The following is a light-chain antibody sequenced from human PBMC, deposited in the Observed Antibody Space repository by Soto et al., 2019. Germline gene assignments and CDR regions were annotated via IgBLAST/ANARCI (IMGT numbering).Light chain of an antibody. J-gene: IGKJ2*01. CDR1: QSISDF. CDR2: GAS. V-gene: IGKV3-20*01. CDR3: QQYDNSPLSYT. Sequence: EIVLTQSPGTLSLSPGERATLYCRASQSISDFIAWHQQKPGQAPRLLIYGASNRATGLPDRFSGSGSGTEFTLTISRLEPEDFAVYYCQQYDNSPLSYTFGRGTKLEIK.